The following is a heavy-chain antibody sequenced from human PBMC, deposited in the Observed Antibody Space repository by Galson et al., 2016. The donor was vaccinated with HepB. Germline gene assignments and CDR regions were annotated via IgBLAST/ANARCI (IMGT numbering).Heavy chain of an antibody. Sequence: SETLSLTCTVSGGFISSFYWSWIRQPVGKGLEWIGRIYGNGSTNYNPSLKSRVTMSVDTSKKRFSLRLRSVTAADTAVYYCARPRYSSSWYWVGMDVWGKGTTVTVSS. V-gene: IGHV4-4*07. D-gene: IGHD6-13*01. J-gene: IGHJ6*04. CDR3: ARPRYSSSWYWVGMDV. CDR2: IYGNGST. CDR1: GGFISSFY.